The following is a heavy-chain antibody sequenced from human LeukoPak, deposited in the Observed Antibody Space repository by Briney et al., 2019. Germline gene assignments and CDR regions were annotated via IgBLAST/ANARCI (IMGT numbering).Heavy chain of an antibody. Sequence: SETLSLTCTVSGASMTSYYWSWIRQPAGKGLEWIGRIYSSGNTNYNPSLKSRVTMSVDTSKNQFSLELTSVTAADTAIYYCARVLSRGIAAADFDNWGQGTLVTVSS. CDR2: IYSSGNT. CDR1: GASMTSYY. V-gene: IGHV4-4*07. D-gene: IGHD6-25*01. CDR3: ARVLSRGIAAADFDN. J-gene: IGHJ4*02.